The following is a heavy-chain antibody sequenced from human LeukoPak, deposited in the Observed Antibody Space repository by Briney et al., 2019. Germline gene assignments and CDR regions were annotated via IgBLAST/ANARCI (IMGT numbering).Heavy chain of an antibody. CDR2: ITGDGGTT. D-gene: IGHD3-16*01. V-gene: IGHV3-74*01. Sequence: PGGSLRLSCAASRFGFSVYWMHWVRQAPGKGLVWVSRITGDGGTTNCADSVKGRFTISRDNAKDTLYLQMNSLRAEDTAVYYCATMITINREGEGYFDYWGQGTLVTVSS. J-gene: IGHJ4*02. CDR1: RFGFSVYW. CDR3: ATMITINREGEGYFDY.